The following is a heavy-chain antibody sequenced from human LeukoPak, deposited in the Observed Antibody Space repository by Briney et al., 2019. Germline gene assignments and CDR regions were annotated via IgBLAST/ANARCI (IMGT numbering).Heavy chain of an antibody. CDR1: GFTFSSYS. Sequence: GGSLRLSCAASGFTFSSYSMNWVRQAPGKGLEWVSYISSSSSTIYYADSVKGRFTISRDNAKNSLYLQMNSLRAEDTAVYYCAREGFAYYYDSSGYSCRMDDACDIWGQGTMVTVSS. V-gene: IGHV3-48*01. D-gene: IGHD3-22*01. J-gene: IGHJ3*02. CDR2: ISSSSSTI. CDR3: AREGFAYYYDSSGYSCRMDDACDI.